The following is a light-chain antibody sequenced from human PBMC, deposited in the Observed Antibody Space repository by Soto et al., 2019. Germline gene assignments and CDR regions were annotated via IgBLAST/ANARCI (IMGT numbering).Light chain of an antibody. CDR3: QSYDSSPGRV. J-gene: IGLJ1*01. Sequence: QSVLTHPPSVSGAPGQRVTISCTGSSSNIGAGYDVHWYQQLPGTAPKLLIYGNSNRPSGVPDRFSGSKSGTSASLAITGLEAEDEADYYCQSYDSSPGRVFGTGTKLTVL. CDR1: SSNIGAGYD. V-gene: IGLV1-40*01. CDR2: GNS.